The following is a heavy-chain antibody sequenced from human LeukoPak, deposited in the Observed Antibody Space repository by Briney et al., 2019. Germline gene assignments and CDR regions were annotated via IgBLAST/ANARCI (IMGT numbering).Heavy chain of an antibody. CDR3: ASIDYYGSGSYSPYFDY. J-gene: IGHJ4*02. CDR2: ISYDGSNK. Sequence: GGSLRLSCAASGFTFSSYAMHWVRQDPGKGLEWVAVISYDGSNKYYADSVKDRFTISRDNSKNTLYLQMNSLGAEDTAVYYCASIDYYGSGSYSPYFDYWGQGTLVTVSS. V-gene: IGHV3-30*04. CDR1: GFTFSSYA. D-gene: IGHD3-10*01.